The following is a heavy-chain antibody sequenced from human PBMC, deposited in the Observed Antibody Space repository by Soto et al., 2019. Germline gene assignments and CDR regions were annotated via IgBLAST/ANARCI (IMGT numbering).Heavy chain of an antibody. D-gene: IGHD3-22*01. CDR3: ARGVNYYDSSGSSWFDP. J-gene: IGHJ5*02. CDR2: VYFGGST. V-gene: IGHV4-61*08. Sequence: PSETLSLTCTVSGGSISSGDYYWSWIRQPPGKGLEWIGYVYFGGSTNYNPSLKSRVTISIDTSKNQFSLKLNSVSAADTAVYYCARGVNYYDSSGSSWFDPWGQGALVTVS. CDR1: GGSISSGDYY.